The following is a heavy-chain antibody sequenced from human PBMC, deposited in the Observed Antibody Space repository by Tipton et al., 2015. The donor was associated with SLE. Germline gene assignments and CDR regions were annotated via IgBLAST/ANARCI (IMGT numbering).Heavy chain of an antibody. J-gene: IGHJ4*02. CDR1: GGSFRGYY. D-gene: IGHD2-21*01. V-gene: IGHV3-20*04. CDR3: ARDSGAYCGGDCYSGY. Sequence: LSLTCAVYGGSFRGYYWSWVRQAPGKGLEWVSGINWNGGSTGYADSVKGRFTISRDNAKNSLYLQMNSLRAEDTALYYCARDSGAYCGGDCYSGYWGQGTLVTVSS. CDR2: INWNGGST.